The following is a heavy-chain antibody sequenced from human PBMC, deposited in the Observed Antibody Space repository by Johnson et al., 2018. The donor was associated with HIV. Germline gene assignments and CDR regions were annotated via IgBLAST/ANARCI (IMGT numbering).Heavy chain of an antibody. J-gene: IGHJ3*02. CDR1: GFTFSSYG. CDR2: ISYDGSTK. V-gene: IGHV3-30*03. CDR3: TTDDEAFDI. Sequence: QVQLVESGGGVVQPGRSLRLSCAASGFTFSSYGIYWVRQAPGKGLEWVTVISYDGSTKYYADSVKGRFTISRDNSKNTLYLQMNSLKTEDTAVYYCTTDDEAFDIWGQGTMVTVSS.